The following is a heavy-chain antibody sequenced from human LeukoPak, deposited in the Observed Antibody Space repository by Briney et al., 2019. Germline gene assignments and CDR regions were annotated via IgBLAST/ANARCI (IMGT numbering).Heavy chain of an antibody. V-gene: IGHV3-48*02. CDR3: ASSGSYRFDY. D-gene: IGHD1-26*01. Sequence: WVRQAPGKGLEWVSHITASGTAMFYADSVKGRFTISRDNAKNSLYLQMNSLRDEDTAVYYCASSGSYRFDYWGQGTLVTVSS. J-gene: IGHJ4*02. CDR2: ITASGTAM.